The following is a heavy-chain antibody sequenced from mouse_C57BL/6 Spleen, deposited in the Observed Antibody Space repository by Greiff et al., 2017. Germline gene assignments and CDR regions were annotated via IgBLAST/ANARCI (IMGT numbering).Heavy chain of an antibody. D-gene: IGHD2-3*01. J-gene: IGHJ4*01. CDR3: ARYDGSYEGYYYAMDY. CDR2: INPGSGGT. Sequence: QVQLQQSGAELVRPGTSVKVSCKASGYAFTNYLIEWVKQRPGQGLEWIGVINPGSGGTNYNEKFKGKATLTADKSSSTAYMQLRSLPSEASAVDVCARYDGSYEGYYYAMDYWGQGTSVTVSS. CDR1: GYAFTNYL. V-gene: IGHV1-54*01.